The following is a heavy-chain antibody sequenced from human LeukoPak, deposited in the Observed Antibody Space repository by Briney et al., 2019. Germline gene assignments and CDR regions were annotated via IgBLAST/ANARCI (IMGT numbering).Heavy chain of an antibody. CDR2: IYYSGST. V-gene: IGHV4-39*01. D-gene: IGHD3-22*01. CDR3: ARHYSDSSGSFDY. Sequence: PSETLSLTCAVYGGSFSGYYRGWIRQPPGKGLGWIGSIYYSGSTYYNPSLKSRVTISVDTSKNQFSLKLSSVTAADTAVHYCARHYSDSSGSFDYWGQGTLVTVSS. CDR1: GGSFSGYY. J-gene: IGHJ4*02.